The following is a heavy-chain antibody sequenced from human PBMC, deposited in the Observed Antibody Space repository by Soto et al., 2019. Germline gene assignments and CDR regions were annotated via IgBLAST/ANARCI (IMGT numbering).Heavy chain of an antibody. CDR1: GGTFNMYA. CDR2: IIPIFDTP. Sequence: QVQLVQSGAEVRKPGSAVRVSCQASGGTFNMYAMNWVRQAPGQGLEWMAGIIPIFDTPRYSQQCQGRVTITVDESTSTAYMELSSLRSEDTAIYYCARSIGSGGVIGGFDYWGQGTLVTVAS. V-gene: IGHV1-69*01. CDR3: ARSIGSGGVIGGFDY. J-gene: IGHJ4*02. D-gene: IGHD3-16*02.